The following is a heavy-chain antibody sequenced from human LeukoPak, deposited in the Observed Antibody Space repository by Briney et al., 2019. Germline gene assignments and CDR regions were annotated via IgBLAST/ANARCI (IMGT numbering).Heavy chain of an antibody. CDR1: GFTFSTYS. CDR3: ARDAPAGGKPEYFFDY. J-gene: IGHJ4*02. V-gene: IGHV3-48*04. D-gene: IGHD2/OR15-2a*01. Sequence: PGGSLRLSCTASGFTFSTYSMNWVRQAPGKGLEWLSHIGRGITYADSVKGRFTISRDNAKNSVYLQMNSLRAEDTAVYYCARDAPAGGKPEYFFDYWGQGTLVTVSS. CDR2: IGRGIT.